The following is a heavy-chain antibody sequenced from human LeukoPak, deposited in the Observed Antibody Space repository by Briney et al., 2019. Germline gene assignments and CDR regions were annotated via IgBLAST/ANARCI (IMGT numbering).Heavy chain of an antibody. CDR1: GYTFTSYD. V-gene: IGHV1-8*01. CDR2: MNPNSGNT. D-gene: IGHD3-3*01. CDR3: ARARRRFLEWLLSQYYFDY. Sequence: ASVKVSCKASGYTFTSYDINWVRQATGQGLEWMGWMNPNSGNTGYAQKFQGRVTMTRNTSISTAYMELSSLRSEDTAVYYCARARRRFLEWLLSQYYFDYWGQGTLVTVSS. J-gene: IGHJ4*02.